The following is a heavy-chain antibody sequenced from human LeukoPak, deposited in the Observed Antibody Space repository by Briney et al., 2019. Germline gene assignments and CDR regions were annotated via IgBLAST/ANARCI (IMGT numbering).Heavy chain of an antibody. CDR2: IYPGDSDT. V-gene: IGHV5-51*01. CDR3: AREGYYYGSGSFFDY. Sequence: GESLKISCKGSGYSFTSYWIGWVRQMPGKGLEWMGIIYPGDSDTRYSPSFQGQVTISADKSISTAYLQWSSLRSEDTAVYYCAREGYYYGSGSFFDYWGQGTLVTVSS. CDR1: GYSFTSYW. D-gene: IGHD3-10*01. J-gene: IGHJ4*02.